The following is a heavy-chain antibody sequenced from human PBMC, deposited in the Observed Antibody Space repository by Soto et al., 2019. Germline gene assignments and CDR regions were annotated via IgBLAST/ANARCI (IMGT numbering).Heavy chain of an antibody. V-gene: IGHV1-2*04. J-gene: IGHJ3*02. Sequence: ASVKVSCKASGYTFTGYYMHWVRQAPGQGLEWMGWINPNSGGTNYAQKFQGWVTMTRDTSISTAYMELSRLRSDDTAVYYCARSFTYYYDSSGYYRDAFDIWGQGTMVTVSS. CDR3: ARSFTYYYDSSGYYRDAFDI. D-gene: IGHD3-22*01. CDR1: GYTFTGYY. CDR2: INPNSGGT.